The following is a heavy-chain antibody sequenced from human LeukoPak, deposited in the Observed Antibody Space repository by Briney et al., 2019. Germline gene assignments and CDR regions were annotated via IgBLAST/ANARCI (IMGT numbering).Heavy chain of an antibody. J-gene: IGHJ3*02. CDR3: ARDRDSSGYLDAFDI. CDR1: GGTFSSYA. D-gene: IGHD3-22*01. V-gene: IGHV1-69*06. Sequence: SVNVSCKASGGTFSSYAISWVRQAPGQGLEWMGGIIPIFGTANYAQKFQGRVTITADKSTSTAYMELSSLRSEDTAVYYCARDRDSSGYLDAFDIWGQGTMVTVSS. CDR2: IIPIFGTA.